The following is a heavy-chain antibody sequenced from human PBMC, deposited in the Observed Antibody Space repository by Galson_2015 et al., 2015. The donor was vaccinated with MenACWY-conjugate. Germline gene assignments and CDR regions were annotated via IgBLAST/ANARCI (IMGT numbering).Heavy chain of an antibody. D-gene: IGHD3-10*01. CDR3: GRDRYYYGSGSSSVDS. CDR2: ISYHGTNK. V-gene: IGHV3-30*03. Sequence: SLRLSCAASGFTFSSYVMHWVRQAPGKGLEWVAVISYHGTNKYYADSVKGRFSISRDSSNNMLSLQMNSLTPEDTAVYYCGRDRYYYGSGSSSVDSWGQGTLVTVSS. J-gene: IGHJ4*02. CDR1: GFTFSSYV.